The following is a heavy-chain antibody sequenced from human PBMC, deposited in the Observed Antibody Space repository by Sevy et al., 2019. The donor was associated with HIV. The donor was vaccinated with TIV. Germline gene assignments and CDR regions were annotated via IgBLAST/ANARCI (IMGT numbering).Heavy chain of an antibody. Sequence: GGSLRLSCAASGFTFSSYGMHWVRQAPGKGLEWVAVISYDGSNKYYADSVKGRFTISRDNSKNTLYLQMNSLRAEDTAVYYCAQDQDEGLVVVALYGMDVWGQGTTVTVSS. D-gene: IGHD2-15*01. J-gene: IGHJ6*02. CDR3: AQDQDEGLVVVALYGMDV. V-gene: IGHV3-30*18. CDR2: ISYDGSNK. CDR1: GFTFSSYG.